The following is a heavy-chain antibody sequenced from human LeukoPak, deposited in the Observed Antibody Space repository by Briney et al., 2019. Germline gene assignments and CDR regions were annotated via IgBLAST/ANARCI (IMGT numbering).Heavy chain of an antibody. CDR2: ISTYNGKT. D-gene: IGHD3-16*01. V-gene: IGHV1-18*04. J-gene: IGHJ4*02. CDR3: ARVWPLAGFDY. Sequence: GASVKVSCKASGYTFTGYYMHWVRQAPGQGLEWMGWISTYNGKTKYTQRVQGRVTMTTNTSTSTAYMELRSLRSDDTAVYYCARVWPLAGFDYWGQGTLVTVSS. CDR1: GYTFTGYY.